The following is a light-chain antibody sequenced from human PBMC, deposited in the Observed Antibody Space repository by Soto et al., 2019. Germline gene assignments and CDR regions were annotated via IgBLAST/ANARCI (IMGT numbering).Light chain of an antibody. Sequence: EIVLTQSPGTLSLSPGERATLSCRASQSVSSSYLAWYQQKPGQAPRLLIYGASSRATGISDRFSGGGSGSAFTLSISRLVPEDFAVYYCQQYGRSPTFGQGTNVEIK. CDR1: QSVSSSY. CDR2: GAS. CDR3: QQYGRSPT. J-gene: IGKJ1*01. V-gene: IGKV3-20*01.